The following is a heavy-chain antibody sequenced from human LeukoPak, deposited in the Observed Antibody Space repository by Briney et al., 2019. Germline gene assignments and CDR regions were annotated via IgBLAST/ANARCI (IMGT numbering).Heavy chain of an antibody. V-gene: IGHV1-18*01. CDR2: ISAYNGNT. Sequence: ASVKVSCKASGYTFTSYGISWVRQAPGQGLEWMGWISAYNGNTNYAQKLQGRVTMTTDTSTSTAYMELRSLRPDDTAVYYCARDSKWLINDYYYGMDAWGQGTTVTVSS. CDR1: GYTFTSYG. J-gene: IGHJ6*02. D-gene: IGHD5-12*01. CDR3: ARDSKWLINDYYYGMDA.